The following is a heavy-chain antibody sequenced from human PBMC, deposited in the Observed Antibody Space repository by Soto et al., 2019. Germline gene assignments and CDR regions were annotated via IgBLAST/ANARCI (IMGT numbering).Heavy chain of an antibody. V-gene: IGHV4-59*01. CDR3: ARAYGGALGY. D-gene: IGHD4-17*01. CDR1: GGSISSYY. CDR2: IYYSGST. J-gene: IGHJ4*02. Sequence: QVQLQESGPGLVKPSETLSLTCTVSGGSISSYYWSWIRQPPGKGLEWIGYIYYSGSTNYNPTLKSRVTISVDTSKNQFSLKLGSVTAADTAVYYCARAYGGALGYWGQGTLVTVSS.